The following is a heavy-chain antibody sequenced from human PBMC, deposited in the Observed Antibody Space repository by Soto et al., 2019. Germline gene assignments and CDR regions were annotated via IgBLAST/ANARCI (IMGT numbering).Heavy chain of an antibody. V-gene: IGHV1-8*01. CDR2: VNPNNGDT. Sequence: QVQLVQSGAELKKPGASVKVSCKASGYTFSNYDMNWVRPATGQGAEWIGWVNPNNGDTGYAQKFQGRVPLTTDISTTTAYMELTSLRSEDTAIYYCAKVSRKGSAIDFDYWGQGTLITVSS. J-gene: IGHJ4*02. D-gene: IGHD3-10*01. CDR1: GYTFSNYD. CDR3: AKVSRKGSAIDFDY.